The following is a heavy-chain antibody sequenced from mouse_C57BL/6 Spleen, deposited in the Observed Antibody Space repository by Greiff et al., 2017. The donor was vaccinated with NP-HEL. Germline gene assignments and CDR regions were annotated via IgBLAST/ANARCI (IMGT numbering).Heavy chain of an antibody. J-gene: IGHJ4*01. V-gene: IGHV1-15*01. CDR1: GYTFTDYE. Sequence: VQLQHSGAELVRPGASVTLSCKASGYTFTDYEMHWVKQTPVHGLEWIGAIDPETGGTAYNQKFKGKAILTADKSSSTAYMELRSLTSEDSAVYYCTRLGPYAMDYWGQGTSVTVSS. CDR3: TRLGPYAMDY. CDR2: IDPETGGT.